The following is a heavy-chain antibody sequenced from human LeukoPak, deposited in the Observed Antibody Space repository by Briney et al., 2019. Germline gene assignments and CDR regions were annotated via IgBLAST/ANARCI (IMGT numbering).Heavy chain of an antibody. J-gene: IGHJ5*02. Sequence: PSETPSLTCTVSGASISSYYWSWIRQPPGKGLEWIGYISYSGSTNYNTSLMSRVTISLDTSKNQVSLKLSSVTAADTAVYYCARDKDSLFDPWGQGTLVTVSS. CDR3: ARDKDSLFDP. V-gene: IGHV4-59*01. D-gene: IGHD2-15*01. CDR2: ISYSGST. CDR1: GASISSYY.